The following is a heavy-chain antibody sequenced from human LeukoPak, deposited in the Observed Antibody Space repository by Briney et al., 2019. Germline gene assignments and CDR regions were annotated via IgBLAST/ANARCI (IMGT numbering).Heavy chain of an antibody. CDR2: IKSKTEGGTT. V-gene: IGHV3-15*01. Sequence: GGSLRLSCAASGFTFSNAWMSWVRQAPGKGLEWVGRIKSKTEGGTTDYAAPVKGRFTISRDDSKNTLYLQMNSLKIEDTAVYYCTTQRYCSGGSCSDYWGQGTLVTVSS. D-gene: IGHD2-15*01. J-gene: IGHJ4*02. CDR3: TTQRYCSGGSCSDY. CDR1: GFTFSNAW.